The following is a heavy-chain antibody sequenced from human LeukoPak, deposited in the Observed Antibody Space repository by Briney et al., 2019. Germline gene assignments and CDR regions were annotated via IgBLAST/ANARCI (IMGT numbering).Heavy chain of an antibody. Sequence: SETLSLTCTVSGGSISSGDYYWSWIRQPPGKGLEWIGYIYYSGSTYYNPSLKSRVTISVDTSKNQFSLKLSSVTAADTAVYYCARRQIGTMEDYWGQGTLVTVSS. V-gene: IGHV4-30-4*01. CDR3: ARRQIGTMEDY. J-gene: IGHJ4*02. CDR2: IYYSGST. CDR1: GGSISSGDYY. D-gene: IGHD1-7*01.